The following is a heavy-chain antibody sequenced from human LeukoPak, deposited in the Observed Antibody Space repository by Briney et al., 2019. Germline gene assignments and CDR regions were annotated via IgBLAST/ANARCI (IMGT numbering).Heavy chain of an antibody. CDR2: IIPIFGTA. D-gene: IGHD3-22*01. Sequence: GASVKVSCKASGGTFSSYAISWVRQAPGQGLEWMGGIIPIFGTANYAQKFQGRVTITADESTSTAYMELSSLRSEDTAVYYCARVCYYDSSGYVNWFDPWGQGTLVTVSS. CDR1: GGTFSSYA. J-gene: IGHJ5*02. CDR3: ARVCYYDSSGYVNWFDP. V-gene: IGHV1-69*01.